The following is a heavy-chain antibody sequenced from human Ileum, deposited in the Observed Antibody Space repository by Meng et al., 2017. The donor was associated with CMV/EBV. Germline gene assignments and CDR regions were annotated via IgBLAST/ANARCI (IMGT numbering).Heavy chain of an antibody. CDR2: IDSGNTGT. J-gene: IGHJ4*02. Sequence: GESLKISCVASGFTFGNFAMSWVRQAPGKGLEWVSVIDSGNTGTQYTESVRGRFTISRDNSTNTLYLQMNSLRADDTAVYYCAKGVRGSGTAPDFWGQGTLVTVSS. D-gene: IGHD3-10*01. CDR1: GFTFGNFA. V-gene: IGHV3-23*03. CDR3: AKGVRGSGTAPDF.